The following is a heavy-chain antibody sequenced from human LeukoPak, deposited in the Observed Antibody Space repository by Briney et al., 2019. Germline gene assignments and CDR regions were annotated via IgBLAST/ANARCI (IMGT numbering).Heavy chain of an antibody. CDR2: IDPSSGST. CDR3: ARGVLRFLEWPHQDAFDI. Sequence: PGASVKVSCKTSGYTFTDPAYHLHWVRQAPGKGLEWMGRIDPSSGSTTYAQDLQGKVAMTWATSISTAYMDLTRLRSDDTAVYYCARGVLRFLEWPHQDAFDIWGQGTMVTVSS. J-gene: IGHJ3*02. D-gene: IGHD3-3*01. V-gene: IGHV1-2*06. CDR1: GYTFTDPAYH.